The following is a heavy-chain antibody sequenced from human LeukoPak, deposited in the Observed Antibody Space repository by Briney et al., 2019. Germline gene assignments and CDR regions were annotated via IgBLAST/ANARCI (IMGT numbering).Heavy chain of an antibody. V-gene: IGHV3-48*02. J-gene: IGHJ4*02. Sequence: GGSLRLSCAASGFTFSSYSMNWVRQAPGKGLEWVSYISSSSRSIYYADSVKGRFTISRDNANNSLSLQRNSLRDEDTAVYYCVLGSPFDYWGQGTLVTVSS. CDR1: GFTFSSYS. D-gene: IGHD3-10*01. CDR3: VLGSPFDY. CDR2: ISSSSRSI.